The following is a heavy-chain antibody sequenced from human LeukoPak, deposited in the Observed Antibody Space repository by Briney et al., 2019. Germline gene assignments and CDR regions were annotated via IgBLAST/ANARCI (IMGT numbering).Heavy chain of an antibody. CDR2: ISASGGST. CDR1: GFTFSSYA. D-gene: IGHD3-10*01. Sequence: GGSLRLSCAASGFTFSSYAMSWVRQAPGKGLEWVSIISASGGSTYYADSVKGRFTISRDKSKNYLQMNSLRGDNTAIYYCAKDVRVGEYYGSGSYFDYWGQGTLVTVSS. CDR3: AKDVRVGEYYGSGSYFDY. V-gene: IGHV3-23*01. J-gene: IGHJ4*02.